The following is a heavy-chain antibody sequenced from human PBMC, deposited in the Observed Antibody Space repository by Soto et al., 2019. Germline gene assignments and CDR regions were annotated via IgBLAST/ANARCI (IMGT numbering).Heavy chain of an antibody. D-gene: IGHD3-16*01. CDR3: ARDRAFGPGSLDY. Sequence: QVQLVQSGAEVKKPGASVKVSCKASGYSFTTYGMSWARQAPGQGLEWMGWISGYNGNTNYAQKFQGRATMPPDTSTTTAYMELWSLRSDDTAVYYCARDRAFGPGSLDYWGQGILVTVSS. V-gene: IGHV1-18*01. CDR2: ISGYNGNT. J-gene: IGHJ4*02. CDR1: GYSFTTYG.